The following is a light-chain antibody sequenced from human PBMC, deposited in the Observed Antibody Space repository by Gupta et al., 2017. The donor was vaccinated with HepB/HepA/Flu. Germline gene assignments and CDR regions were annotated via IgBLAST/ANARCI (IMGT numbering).Light chain of an antibody. CDR3: SLWDDSRKVV. CDR1: SSNIGTNT. Sequence: QSVLSQPPSVSGTPGQRVTISCSGSSSNIGTNTVNCDQQVPGSAPKLIIYLNNQRPSGVSYRFSGSKSGTSASLAISGVQAEDEAVYFCSLWDDSRKVVFGGGTKLTVL. J-gene: IGLJ2*01. V-gene: IGLV1-44*01. CDR2: LNN.